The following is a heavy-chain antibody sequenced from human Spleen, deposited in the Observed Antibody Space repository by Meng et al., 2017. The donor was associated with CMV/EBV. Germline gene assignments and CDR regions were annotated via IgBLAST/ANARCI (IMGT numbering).Heavy chain of an antibody. CDR1: GYTFTSYG. D-gene: IGHD3-3*01. CDR3: ARARLDYVFWSGTNDY. V-gene: IGHV1-2*02. CDR2: INPNSGGT. J-gene: IGHJ4*02. Sequence: ASVKVSCKASGYTFTSYGFSWVRQAPGQGLEWMGWINPNSGGTNYAQKFQGRVTMTRDTSISTAYMELSRLRSDDTAVYYCARARLDYVFWSGTNDYWGQGTLVTVSS.